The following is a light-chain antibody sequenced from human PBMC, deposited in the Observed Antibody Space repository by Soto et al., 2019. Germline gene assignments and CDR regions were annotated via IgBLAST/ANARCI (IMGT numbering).Light chain of an antibody. CDR2: GAS. Sequence: EIVMTQSPATLSVSPGERATLSCRASQSVNSILAWYQQKPGQAPRLLIYGASTRATVIPVTFSGSGSGTEFTLTITSLQSEDVAVYYCQQYNDWPLTFGGGTKVEIK. V-gene: IGKV3-15*01. CDR3: QQYNDWPLT. CDR1: QSVNSI. J-gene: IGKJ4*01.